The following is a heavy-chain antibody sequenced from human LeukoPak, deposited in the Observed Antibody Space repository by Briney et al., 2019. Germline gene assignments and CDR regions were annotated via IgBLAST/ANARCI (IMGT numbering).Heavy chain of an antibody. CDR1: EFTFSSYG. CDR3: AKEIWPTVTPPGRTYFDY. J-gene: IGHJ4*02. CDR2: IRYDGSNK. Sequence: GGSLRLSCAASEFTFSSYGMHWVRQAPGKGLEWVAFIRYDGSNKNYADSVKGRFTISRDNSKNTLYLQMNSLRAEDTAVYYCAKEIWPTVTPPGRTYFDYWGQGTLVTVSS. V-gene: IGHV3-30*02. D-gene: IGHD4-17*01.